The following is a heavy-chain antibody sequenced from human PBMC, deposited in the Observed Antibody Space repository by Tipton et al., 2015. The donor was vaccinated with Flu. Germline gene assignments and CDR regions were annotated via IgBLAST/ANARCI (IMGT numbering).Heavy chain of an antibody. V-gene: IGHV4-39*01. J-gene: IGHJ6*03. CDR3: ARLAGYCSSTSCGYMDV. CDR2: IYYSGST. D-gene: IGHD2-2*01. Sequence: TLSLTCTVSGGSISSYYWGWIRQPPGKGLEWIGSIYYSGSTYYNPSLKSRVTISVDTSKNQFSLKLSSVTAADTAVYYCARLAGYCSSTSCGYMDVWGKGTTVTVSS. CDR1: GGSISSYY.